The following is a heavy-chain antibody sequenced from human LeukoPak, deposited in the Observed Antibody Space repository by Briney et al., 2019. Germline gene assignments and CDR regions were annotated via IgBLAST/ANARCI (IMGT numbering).Heavy chain of an antibody. Sequence: GGSLRVSCAASGITFSTYTMNWVRQAPGKGLEWVSSITSTSNYIYYADSVKGRFTISRDNAKNPLYLQMNSLRAEDTAVYYCARENYYYYYMDVWGKGTTVTVSS. CDR3: ARENYYYYYMDV. V-gene: IGHV3-21*01. J-gene: IGHJ6*03. CDR2: ITSTSNYI. CDR1: GITFSTYT.